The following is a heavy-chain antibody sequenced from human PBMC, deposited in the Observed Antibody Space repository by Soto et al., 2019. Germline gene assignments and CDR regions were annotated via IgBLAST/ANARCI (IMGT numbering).Heavy chain of an antibody. Sequence: PSETLSLTCTVSGGSISSGDYYWSWIRQPPGKGLEWIGYIYYSGSTYYNPSLKSRVTISVDTSKNQFSLKLSSVTAADTAVYYCATEEGPTHLISSWGQGTLVTVSS. CDR3: ATEEGPTHLISS. D-gene: IGHD2-8*01. CDR2: IYYSGST. V-gene: IGHV4-30-4*01. J-gene: IGHJ4*02. CDR1: GGSISSGDYY.